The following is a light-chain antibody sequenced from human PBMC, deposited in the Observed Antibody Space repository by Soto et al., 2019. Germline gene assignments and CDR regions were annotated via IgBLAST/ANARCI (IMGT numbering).Light chain of an antibody. CDR3: QQYNSYPWP. CDR1: QIISTC. CDR2: DAS. V-gene: IGKV1-5*01. J-gene: IGKJ1*01. Sequence: DVQMTQSPATLSSSVGDRVTITCRASQIISTCLAWYQQKPGKAPKVLIYDASRLQSGVPSRFSGSGSATDSPLTISTLQPDDVATYYCQQYNSYPWPFGQGTQVDIK.